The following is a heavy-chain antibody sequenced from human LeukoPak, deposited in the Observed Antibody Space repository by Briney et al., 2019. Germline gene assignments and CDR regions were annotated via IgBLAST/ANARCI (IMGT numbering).Heavy chain of an antibody. D-gene: IGHD4-17*01. CDR3: ARARADYGDYSYDY. J-gene: IGHJ4*02. CDR2: ISSSSSYI. Sequence: GGSLRLSCAASGFTFSSYRMIWVRQAPGKGLEWVSSISSSSSYIYYADSVKGRFTISRDNAKNSLYLQMNSLRAEDTAVYYCARARADYGDYSYDYWGQGTLVTVSS. V-gene: IGHV3-21*01. CDR1: GFTFSSYR.